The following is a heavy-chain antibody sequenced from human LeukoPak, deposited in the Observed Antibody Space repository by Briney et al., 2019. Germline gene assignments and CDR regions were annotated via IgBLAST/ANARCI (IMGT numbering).Heavy chain of an antibody. Sequence: SETLSLTCTVSGGSSRSNSYYWGWIRQPPGTGLEFVGSIYYSGSSYYHPSLKSRVTISIDTSKNQFSLKLYSVTAADTALYYCARYTRGTYYFDSWGQGTLVTVSS. CDR3: ARYTRGTYYFDS. D-gene: IGHD3-10*01. J-gene: IGHJ4*02. CDR2: IYYSGSS. CDR1: GGSSRSNSYY. V-gene: IGHV4-39*01.